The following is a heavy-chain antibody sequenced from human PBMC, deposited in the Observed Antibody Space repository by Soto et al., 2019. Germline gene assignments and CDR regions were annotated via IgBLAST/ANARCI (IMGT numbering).Heavy chain of an antibody. CDR2: ISYDGSKK. J-gene: IGHJ6*02. CDR3: ANGGYGDAYYYYGMDV. V-gene: IGHV3-30*18. D-gene: IGHD4-17*01. Sequence: QVQLVESGGGVVQPGRSLRLSCAASGFTFSSYGMHWVRQAPGKGLEWVAVISYDGSKKYYADSVKGRFTISRDNSKNTLYLQMNSLRAEDTAVYYCANGGYGDAYYYYGMDVWGQGTTVTVSS. CDR1: GFTFSSYG.